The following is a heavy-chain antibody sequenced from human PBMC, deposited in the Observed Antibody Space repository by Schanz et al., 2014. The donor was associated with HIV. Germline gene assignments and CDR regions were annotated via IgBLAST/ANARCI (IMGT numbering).Heavy chain of an antibody. V-gene: IGHV3-30*02. CDR2: IGYDGNNK. Sequence: VQLLESGGGLVQPGGSLRLACAASGFTFNSYAMSWVRQAPGKGLEWVAIIGYDGNNKYYADSVKGRFTISRDNSKNTLYLQMSSLRAEDTAVYYCAKAYCSSTICPPPYYYGMDVWGQGTTVIVSS. CDR1: GFTFNSYA. J-gene: IGHJ6*02. CDR3: AKAYCSSTICPPPYYYGMDV. D-gene: IGHD2-2*01.